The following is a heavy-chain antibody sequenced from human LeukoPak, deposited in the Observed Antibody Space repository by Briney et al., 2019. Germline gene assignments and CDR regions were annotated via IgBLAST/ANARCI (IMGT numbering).Heavy chain of an antibody. D-gene: IGHD4-17*01. CDR2: IRGSGDST. V-gene: IGHV3-23*01. CDR3: VGNGDFSY. J-gene: IGHJ4*02. Sequence: PGGSLRLSCAASGFTFSNYAMSWVRQAPGKGLEWVSGIRGSGDSTYYADSVKGRFTISRDNSKNTLYLQMNSLSVDDTAVYYSVGNGDFSYWGQGTLVTVSS. CDR1: GFTFSNYA.